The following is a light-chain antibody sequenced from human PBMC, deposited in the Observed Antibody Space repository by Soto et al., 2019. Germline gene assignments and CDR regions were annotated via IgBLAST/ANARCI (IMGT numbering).Light chain of an antibody. CDR1: SRHRTYA. CDR3: QTWGTGIQVI. J-gene: IGLJ2*01. CDR2: LNSDGSH. V-gene: IGLV4-69*01. Sequence: QPVLTQSPSASASLGASVKLTCTLSSRHRTYAIAWHQQQPEKGPRYLMKLNSDGSHSKGDGIPDRFSGSSSGAERYLTISRLQSEDEADYYCQTWGTGIQVIFGGGTKLTVL.